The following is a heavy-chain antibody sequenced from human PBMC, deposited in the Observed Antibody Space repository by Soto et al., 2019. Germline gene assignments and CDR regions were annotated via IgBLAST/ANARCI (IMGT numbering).Heavy chain of an antibody. CDR3: ARMGRIGAPRLPFDS. CDR1: GGSISSSNW. D-gene: IGHD3-10*01. V-gene: IGHV4-4*02. CDR2: IYHSGST. Sequence: QVQLQESGPGLVKPSGTLSLTCAVSGGSISSSNWWSWVRQPPGKGLEWIGEIYHSGSTNYNPSLKSRVTLPVDKSKNQFSLKLSSVTAADTAVYYCARMGRIGAPRLPFDSWGQGTLVTVSS. J-gene: IGHJ4*02.